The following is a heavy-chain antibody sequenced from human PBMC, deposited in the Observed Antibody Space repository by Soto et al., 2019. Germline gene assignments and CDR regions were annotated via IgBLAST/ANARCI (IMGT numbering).Heavy chain of an antibody. J-gene: IGHJ4*02. CDR2: ISGSGSST. Sequence: GGSLRLSCAGSGFTIRRYAMRWVRQAPGKGLEWVAAISGSGSSTYYADSVKGRFTVSRDNANNSLNLQMNSRRAEDTGVYYCARDQRAFCSGSNCHSSFDYWGQGALVTVSS. D-gene: IGHD2-15*01. V-gene: IGHV3-23*01. CDR3: ARDQRAFCSGSNCHSSFDY. CDR1: GFTIRRYA.